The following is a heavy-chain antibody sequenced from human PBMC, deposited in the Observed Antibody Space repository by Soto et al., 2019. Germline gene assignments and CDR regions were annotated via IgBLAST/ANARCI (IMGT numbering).Heavy chain of an antibody. CDR3: ARATGDSSGRYFDY. Sequence: GSLRLSCAASGFTFSDYYMSWIRQAPGKGLEWVSYISSSSSYTNYADSVKGRFTISRDNAKNSLYLQMNSLRAEDTAVYYCARATGDSSGRYFDYWGQGTLVTVSS. D-gene: IGHD3-22*01. V-gene: IGHV3-11*06. J-gene: IGHJ4*02. CDR1: GFTFSDYY. CDR2: ISSSSSYT.